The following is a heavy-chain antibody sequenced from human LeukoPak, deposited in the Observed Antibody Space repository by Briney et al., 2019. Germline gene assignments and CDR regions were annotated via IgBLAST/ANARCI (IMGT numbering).Heavy chain of an antibody. CDR1: GFTFSGYW. D-gene: IGHD3-16*01. CDR3: ASGRQLGY. Sequence: TGGSLRLTCAASGFTFSGYWMSWVRQAPGKGLEWVANIKQDGSEKYYVDSVKGRFTISRDNAKNSLYLQMNSLRAEDTALYYCASGRQLGYWGQGTLVTASS. J-gene: IGHJ4*02. V-gene: IGHV3-7*01. CDR2: IKQDGSEK.